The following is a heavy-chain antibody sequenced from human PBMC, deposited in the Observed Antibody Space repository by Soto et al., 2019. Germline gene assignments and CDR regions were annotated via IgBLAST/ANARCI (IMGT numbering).Heavy chain of an antibody. V-gene: IGHV4-59*08. CDR2: IHYNGNT. CDR1: GDSISAYS. J-gene: IGHJ4*02. Sequence: SETLSLTCTVSGDSISAYSWSWVRQPPGKGLEWIGNIHYNGNTKYNPSLKSRVTMSVDTSKNQFSLKLSSVTAADTAVYYCARWGPSSGWYDNGDYWGQGTLVTVSS. CDR3: ARWGPSSGWYDNGDY. D-gene: IGHD6-19*01.